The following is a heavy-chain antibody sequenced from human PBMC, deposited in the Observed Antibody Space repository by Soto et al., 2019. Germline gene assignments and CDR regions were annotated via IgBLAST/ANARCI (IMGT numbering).Heavy chain of an antibody. CDR1: GGTFSSYA. J-gene: IGHJ3*02. Sequence: QVQLVQSGAEVKKPGSSVKVSCKASGGTFSSYAISWVRQAPGQGLEWMGGIIPIFGTANYAQKFQGRVTSTADESTRTAYMELSSLRSEDTAGYYCARARGHRYCSGGSCYSSGAFDIWGQGTMVTVSS. D-gene: IGHD2-15*01. V-gene: IGHV1-69*12. CDR3: ARARGHRYCSGGSCYSSGAFDI. CDR2: IIPIFGTA.